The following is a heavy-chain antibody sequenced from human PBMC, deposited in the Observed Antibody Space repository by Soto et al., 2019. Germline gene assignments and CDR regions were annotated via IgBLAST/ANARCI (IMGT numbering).Heavy chain of an antibody. Sequence: GGSLRLSCAASGFTFSSYAMSWVRQAPGKGLEWVSAISGSGGSTYYADSVKGRFTISRDNSKNTLYLQMNSLRAEDTAVYYCAKDGEDTIFGVVTYYFDYWGQGTLVTVSS. V-gene: IGHV3-23*01. CDR2: ISGSGGST. D-gene: IGHD3-3*01. J-gene: IGHJ4*02. CDR1: GFTFSSYA. CDR3: AKDGEDTIFGVVTYYFDY.